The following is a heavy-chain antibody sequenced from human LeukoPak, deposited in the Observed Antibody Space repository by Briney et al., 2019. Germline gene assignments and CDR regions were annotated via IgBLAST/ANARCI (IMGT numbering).Heavy chain of an antibody. D-gene: IGHD1-26*01. CDR1: GFTFSSNW. CDR2: INEDGSTT. Sequence: GESLRLSCAASGFTFSSNWMHWVRQAPGKGLVWVSRINEDGSTTNYADSVKGRSTIFRDNAKNTLYLQMNSLRAEDTAVYYCVRDLGGRSGHWGQGTLVTVSS. CDR3: VRDLGGRSGH. V-gene: IGHV3-74*01. J-gene: IGHJ4*02.